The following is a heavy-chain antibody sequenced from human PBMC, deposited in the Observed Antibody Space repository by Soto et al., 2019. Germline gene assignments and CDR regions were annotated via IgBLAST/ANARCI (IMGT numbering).Heavy chain of an antibody. V-gene: IGHV1-18*01. J-gene: IGHJ4*02. CDR2: ISAHNGNT. Sequence: QVHLMQSGHVVEKPGASVKVSCKGSGYTFTTYGITWVRQAPGQGLEWMGWISAHNGNTNYAQKLQGRVTVTRDTSTSTAYMELRSLRSDDTAVSYCARGRYGDYWGQGALVTVSS. CDR3: ARGRYGDY. D-gene: IGHD1-1*01. CDR1: GYTFTTYG.